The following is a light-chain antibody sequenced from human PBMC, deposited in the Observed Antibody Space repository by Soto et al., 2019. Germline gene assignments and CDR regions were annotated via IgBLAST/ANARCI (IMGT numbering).Light chain of an antibody. J-gene: IGLJ2*01. CDR2: YDD. V-gene: IGLV1-36*01. CDR1: RSNIGNNA. CDR3: ATWDDSLNGQV. Sequence: QSVLTQPPSVSGAPRQRVTISCSGRRSNIGNNAVNWYQQFPGRAPKLLIYYDDLLPSGVSDRFSGSKSGTSASLAISGLQSEDEADYYCATWDDSLNGQVFGGGTKDTVL.